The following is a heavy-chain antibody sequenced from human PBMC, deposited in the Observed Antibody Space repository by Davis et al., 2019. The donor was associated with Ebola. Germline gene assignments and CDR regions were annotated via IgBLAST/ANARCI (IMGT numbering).Heavy chain of an antibody. J-gene: IGHJ4*02. D-gene: IGHD2-8*01. Sequence: GGSLRLSCAASGFTFSSYSMNWVRQAPGKGLEWVSYINSGSSIIYYAESVKGRFTISRDSAKNSLYLQMNSLRDEDTAVYYCAKDRRMYFESGGLIDYWGQGTLVTVSS. CDR1: GFTFSSYS. CDR2: INSGSSII. V-gene: IGHV3-48*02. CDR3: AKDRRMYFESGGLIDY.